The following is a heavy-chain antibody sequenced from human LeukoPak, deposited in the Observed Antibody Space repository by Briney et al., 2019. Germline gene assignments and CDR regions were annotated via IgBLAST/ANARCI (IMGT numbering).Heavy chain of an antibody. J-gene: IGHJ4*02. V-gene: IGHV4-59*12. Sequence: SETLSLTCTVSGGSISSYYWSWIRQPPGKGLDWIGYINYSGNTYCNPSLKSRVIISVDKSKNQFSLKLSSVTAADTAVYYCARDYGDYHDYWGQGTLVTVSS. CDR1: GGSISSYY. CDR2: INYSGNT. D-gene: IGHD4-17*01. CDR3: ARDYGDYHDY.